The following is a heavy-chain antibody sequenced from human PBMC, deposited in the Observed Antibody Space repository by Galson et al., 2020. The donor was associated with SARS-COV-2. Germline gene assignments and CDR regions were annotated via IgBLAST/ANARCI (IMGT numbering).Heavy chain of an antibody. CDR3: AKSNVIFWFGQFRNDAFDL. CDR2: ISYEGRKK. J-gene: IGHJ3*01. CDR1: GFSFNNFG. D-gene: IGHD3-10*01. V-gene: IGHV3-30*18. Sequence: GESLKISCAASGFSFNNFGLHWVRQAPGKGLEWLAVISYEGRKKNLADSVGDRFTISRDSSKSTLYLQMNNLRPEDTAIYYCAKSNVIFWFGQFRNDAFDLWGRGTVVTVSP.